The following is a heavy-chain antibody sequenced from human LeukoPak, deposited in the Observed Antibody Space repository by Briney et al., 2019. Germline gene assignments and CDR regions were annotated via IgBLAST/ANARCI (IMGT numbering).Heavy chain of an antibody. Sequence: GGSLRLSCAASGFTFSDSFMNWLRQAPGKGLEWLSYISHSGSNLDYAESVRGRFTISRDNANHSLYLQINSLRAEDTAVYYRARGDSSGAPDYWGQGTLVTVSS. J-gene: IGHJ4*02. V-gene: IGHV3-11*01. CDR2: ISHSGSNL. D-gene: IGHD3-22*01. CDR1: GFTFSDSF. CDR3: ARGDSSGAPDY.